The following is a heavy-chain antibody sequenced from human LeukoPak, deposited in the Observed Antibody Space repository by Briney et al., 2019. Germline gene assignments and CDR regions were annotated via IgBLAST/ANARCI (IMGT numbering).Heavy chain of an antibody. CDR3: ARETSQKGAHYMDV. V-gene: IGHV4-38-2*02. Sequence: SETLSLTCTVSGYSIRSAYYWGWIRQPPGKGLEWIGSIYHSGTLYYNPSLKSRVTISVDTSKNQFSLKLSSVTAADTAVYYCARETSQKGAHYMDVWGKGTTVTISS. CDR1: GYSIRSAYY. J-gene: IGHJ6*03. CDR2: IYHSGTL. D-gene: IGHD3-16*01.